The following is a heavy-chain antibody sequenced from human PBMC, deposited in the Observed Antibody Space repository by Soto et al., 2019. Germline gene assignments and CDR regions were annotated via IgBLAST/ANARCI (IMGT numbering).Heavy chain of an antibody. Sequence: LSLTCAASGFTFSDYYMSWIRQAPGKGLEWVSYISSSGSTIYYADSVKGRFTISRDNAKNSLYLQMNSLRAEDTAVYYCARHHLKRAFDIWGQGTMVTVSS. V-gene: IGHV3-11*01. CDR3: ARHHLKRAFDI. J-gene: IGHJ3*02. CDR2: ISSSGSTI. CDR1: GFTFSDYY.